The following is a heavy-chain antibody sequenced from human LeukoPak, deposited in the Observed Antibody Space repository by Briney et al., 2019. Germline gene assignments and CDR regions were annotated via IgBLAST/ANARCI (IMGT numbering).Heavy chain of an antibody. Sequence: GGSLRLSCAASGFTFSSHWMSWVRQAPGKGLEWVAIINKDGSATYFLDSVKGRFTISRDNAKNSLYLQMNSLRAEDTAVYYCARDVEYYTFDYWGQGTLVTVSS. D-gene: IGHD2-2*02. CDR1: GFTFSSHW. CDR3: ARDVEYYTFDY. CDR2: INKDGSAT. J-gene: IGHJ4*02. V-gene: IGHV3-7*05.